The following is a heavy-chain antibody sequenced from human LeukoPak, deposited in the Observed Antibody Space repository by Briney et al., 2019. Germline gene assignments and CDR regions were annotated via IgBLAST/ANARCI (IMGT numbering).Heavy chain of an antibody. D-gene: IGHD4-23*01. CDR1: GGSFSGYY. CDR2: INHSGST. CDR3: AGVHSGGDLDY. J-gene: IGHJ4*02. Sequence: KSSETLSLTCAVYGGSFSGYYWSWIRQPPGKGLEWIGEINHSGSTNYNPSLKSRVTMSVDTSKNQFSLKLSSVTAADTAVYYCAGVHSGGDLDYWGQGTLVTVSS. V-gene: IGHV4-34*01.